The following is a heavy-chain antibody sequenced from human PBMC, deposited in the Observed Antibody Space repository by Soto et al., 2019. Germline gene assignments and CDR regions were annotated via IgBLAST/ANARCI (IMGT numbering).Heavy chain of an antibody. D-gene: IGHD3-16*01. V-gene: IGHV6-1*01. J-gene: IGHJ3*02. Sequence: SQTLSLTCAISGDSVSSNSGAWNWIRQSPSRGLEWLGRTYYRSKWYNDYAVSVKSRITINPDTSKNQFSLQLNSVTPEDTAVYYCARERWGMEGAFDIWGQGTMVTVSS. CDR1: GDSVSSNSGA. CDR2: TYYRSKWYN. CDR3: ARERWGMEGAFDI.